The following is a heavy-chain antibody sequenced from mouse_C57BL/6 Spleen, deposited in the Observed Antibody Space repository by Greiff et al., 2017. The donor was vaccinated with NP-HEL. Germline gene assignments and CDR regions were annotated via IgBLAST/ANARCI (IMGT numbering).Heavy chain of an antibody. D-gene: IGHD2-1*01. CDR3: ARRSFYYKGCDY. CDR2: IDPSDSYT. CDR1: GYTFTSYW. J-gene: IGHJ2*01. Sequence: QVQLQQPGAELVMPGASVKLSCKASGYTFTSYWMHWVKQRPGQGLEWIGEIDPSDSYTNYNQKFKGKSTLTVDKSSRSAYLPLRSLPSAHSAVYYCARRSFYYKGCDYWVQGTTLPVSS. V-gene: IGHV1-69*01.